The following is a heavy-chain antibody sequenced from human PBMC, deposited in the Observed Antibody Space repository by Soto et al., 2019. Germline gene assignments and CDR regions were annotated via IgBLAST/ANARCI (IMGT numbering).Heavy chain of an antibody. CDR2: IDPSDSYT. J-gene: IGHJ6*02. D-gene: IGHD6-13*01. CDR1: GGSCASYW. V-gene: IGHV5-10-1*01. CDR3: ARTSAAGKYYYGMDV. Sequence: PGVFLQVWWKGLGGSCASYWGSWVRKMPGKGLEWMGRIDPSDSYTNYSPSFQGHVTISADKSISTAYLQWSSLKASDTAMYYCARTSAAGKYYYGMDVWGQGTTVTVSS.